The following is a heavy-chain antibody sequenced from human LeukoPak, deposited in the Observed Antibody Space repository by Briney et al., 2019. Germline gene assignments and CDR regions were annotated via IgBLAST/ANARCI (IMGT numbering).Heavy chain of an antibody. CDR3: ARGGSYYEWDY. CDR2: IYSGGSI. CDR1: GFTVSNNY. Sequence: PGGSLRLSCAASGFTVSNNYMTWVRQSPGKGLEWVSVIYSGGSIHYADSVKGRFTISRDDSKNTLHLQMNSLRAEDTAVYYCARGGSYYEWDYWGQGTLVTVSS. J-gene: IGHJ4*02. D-gene: IGHD1-26*01. V-gene: IGHV3-53*01.